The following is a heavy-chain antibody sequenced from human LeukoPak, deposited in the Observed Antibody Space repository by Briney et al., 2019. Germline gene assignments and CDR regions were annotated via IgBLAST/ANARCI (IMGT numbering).Heavy chain of an antibody. CDR1: GYTFTSYY. J-gene: IGHJ4*02. D-gene: IGHD3-9*01. CDR2: INPNSGGT. Sequence: ASVKVSCKASGYTFTSYYMHWVRQAPGQGLEWMGWINPNSGGTNYAQKFQGRVTMTRDTSISTAYMELSRLRSDDTAVYYCARKPGNDILTGYLIDYWGQGTLVTVSS. V-gene: IGHV1-2*02. CDR3: ARKPGNDILTGYLIDY.